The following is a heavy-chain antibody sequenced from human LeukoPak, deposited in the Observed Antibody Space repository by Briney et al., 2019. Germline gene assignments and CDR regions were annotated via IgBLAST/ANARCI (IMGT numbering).Heavy chain of an antibody. Sequence: GGSLRLSCAASGFTFSTYAMSWVRRVPGKGLEWVSSISVDGYSTYYADSVKGRFTISRDNSKNTLYLQMNSLRAEDTALYYCARMGGGTFGDCWGQGTLVTVSS. V-gene: IGHV3-23*01. CDR3: ARMGGGTFGDC. J-gene: IGHJ4*02. CDR1: GFTFSTYA. D-gene: IGHD2-15*01. CDR2: ISVDGYST.